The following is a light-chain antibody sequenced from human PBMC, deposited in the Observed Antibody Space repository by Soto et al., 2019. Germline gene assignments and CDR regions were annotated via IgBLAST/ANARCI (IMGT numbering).Light chain of an antibody. CDR2: LNSDGSH. CDR1: SGHSSYA. CDR3: QTWGSGIHVV. Sequence: QSVLTQPPSVSGAPGQRVTISCTLSSGHSSYAIAWHQQQPEKGPRYLMRLNSDGSHSKGDGIPDRFSGSSSGAERYLTISSLQSEDEADYYCQTWGSGIHVVFGGGTKLTVL. J-gene: IGLJ2*01. V-gene: IGLV4-69*01.